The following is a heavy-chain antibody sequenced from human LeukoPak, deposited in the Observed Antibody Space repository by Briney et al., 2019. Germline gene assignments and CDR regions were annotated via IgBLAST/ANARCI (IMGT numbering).Heavy chain of an antibody. CDR1: GFSFSSYG. Sequence: GGSLRLSCAAAGFSFSSYGMHWVRQAPDKGLEWVATIWYDGSQTYSADSVKGRFTISRDNSKNTVYLHMNSLRAEGTAVYYCAKDRRGFSYGYWGFDYWGQGALVTVSS. CDR3: AKDRRGFSYGYWGFDY. J-gene: IGHJ4*02. CDR2: IWYDGSQT. V-gene: IGHV3-33*06. D-gene: IGHD5-18*01.